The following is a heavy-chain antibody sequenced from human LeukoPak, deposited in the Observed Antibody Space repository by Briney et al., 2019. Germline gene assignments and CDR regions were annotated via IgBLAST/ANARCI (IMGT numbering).Heavy chain of an antibody. CDR2: ISGSGGST. D-gene: IGHD3-22*01. CDR1: GFTFSSYA. V-gene: IGHV3-23*01. Sequence: GGSLRLSCAASGFTFSSYAMSWVRQAPGKGLERVSAISGSGGSTYYADSVKGRFTISRDNSKNTLYLQMNSLRAEDTAVYYCAKANYDSSGYYYYGMDVWGQGTTVTVSS. J-gene: IGHJ6*02. CDR3: AKANYDSSGYYYYGMDV.